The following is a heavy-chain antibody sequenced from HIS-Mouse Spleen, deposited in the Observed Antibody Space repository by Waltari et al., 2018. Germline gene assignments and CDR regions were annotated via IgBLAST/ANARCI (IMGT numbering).Heavy chain of an antibody. J-gene: IGHJ5*02. CDR3: ARIGSHRRGYSYGYWFDP. CDR2: MNPNSVKA. V-gene: IGHV1-8*01. D-gene: IGHD5-18*01. CDR1: GYTFTSYD. Sequence: QVQLVQSGAEVKKPGASVKVSCKASGYTFTSYDINWVRQATGQGLEWMGWMNPNSVKAGYAQKFQGRVTMTRNTSISTAYMELSSLRSEDTAVYYCARIGSHRRGYSYGYWFDPWGQGTLVTVSS.